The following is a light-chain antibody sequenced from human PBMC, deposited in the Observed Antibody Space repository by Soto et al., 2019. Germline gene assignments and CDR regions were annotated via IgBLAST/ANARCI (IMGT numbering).Light chain of an antibody. J-gene: IGLJ2*01. CDR3: SSYTSSSTLG. CDR2: DVS. Sequence: QSALTQPASVSGSPGQSITISCTGTRSDVGGYNYVSWYQQHPGKAPKLMIYDVSNRPSGVSNRFSGSKSGNTASLTISGLQAEDEADYYCSSYTSSSTLGFGGGTKVTVL. V-gene: IGLV2-14*01. CDR1: RSDVGGYNY.